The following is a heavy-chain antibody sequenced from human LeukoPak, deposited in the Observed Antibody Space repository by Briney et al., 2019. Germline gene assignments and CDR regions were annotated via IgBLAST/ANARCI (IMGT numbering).Heavy chain of an antibody. D-gene: IGHD2-2*01. CDR3: AKDRVVPAAPLDY. V-gene: IGHV3-66*02. CDR2: TYSGGGT. J-gene: IGHJ4*02. Sequence: GGSLRLSCAASGFTVSSNYMSWVRQAPGKGLEGVSVTYSGGGTYYADSVKGRFTISRDNSKNTLYLQMNSLRAEDTAVYYCAKDRVVPAAPLDYWGQGTLVTVSS. CDR1: GFTVSSNY.